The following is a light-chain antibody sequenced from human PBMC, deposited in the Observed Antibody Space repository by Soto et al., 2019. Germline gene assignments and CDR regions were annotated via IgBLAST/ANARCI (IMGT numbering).Light chain of an antibody. CDR2: GAS. V-gene: IGKV3-20*01. J-gene: IGKJ2*01. CDR1: QSVSSSY. Sequence: EIVLTQSPGTLSLSPGERATLSCRASQSVSSSYLTWYQQKPGQAPRRLIHGASNRATGTPDRFSGRGSGTDFTLTIRRLEPEDFAVYYCQHYGTSPGYTFGQGTKLEI. CDR3: QHYGTSPGYT.